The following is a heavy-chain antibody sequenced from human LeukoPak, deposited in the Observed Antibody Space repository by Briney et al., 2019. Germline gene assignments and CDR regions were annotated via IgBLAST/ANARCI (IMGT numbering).Heavy chain of an antibody. Sequence: GGSLRLSCAASGFTVSSNYMSWVRQAPGKGLEWVSVIYSGGSTYYADSVKGRFTISRDNSKNTLYVQMNSLRVEDTAVYYCARGVYDILTGVFFDPWGQGTLVTVSS. CDR1: GFTVSSNY. CDR3: ARGVYDILTGVFFDP. D-gene: IGHD3-9*01. J-gene: IGHJ5*02. V-gene: IGHV3-66*01. CDR2: IYSGGST.